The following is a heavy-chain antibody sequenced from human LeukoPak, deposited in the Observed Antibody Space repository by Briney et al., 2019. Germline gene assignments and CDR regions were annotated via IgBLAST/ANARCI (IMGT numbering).Heavy chain of an antibody. V-gene: IGHV3-30*18. J-gene: IGHJ4*02. CDR2: ISYDGSNK. D-gene: IGHD5-24*01. Sequence: GRSLRLSCAASGFTFSSYGMHWVRQAPGKGLEWVAVISYDGSNKYYADSVKGRFTISRDNSKNTLYLQMNSLRAEDTAVYYCAKDRRDGGFDYWGQGTLVTVSS. CDR3: AKDRRDGGFDY. CDR1: GFTFSSYG.